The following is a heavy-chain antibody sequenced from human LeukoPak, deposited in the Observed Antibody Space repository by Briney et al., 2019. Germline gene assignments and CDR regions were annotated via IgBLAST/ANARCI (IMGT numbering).Heavy chain of an antibody. CDR3: AKDRTILGVLYYFDY. J-gene: IGHJ4*02. CDR2: IRYDGSNK. Sequence: GGSLRLSCAASGFTFSSYGMHWVRQAPGKGLEWVAFIRYDGSNKYYADSVKGRFTISRDNSKNTLYLQMNSLRAEDTAVYYCAKDRTILGVLYYFDYWGQGTLVTVSS. V-gene: IGHV3-30*02. CDR1: GFTFSSYG. D-gene: IGHD3-3*01.